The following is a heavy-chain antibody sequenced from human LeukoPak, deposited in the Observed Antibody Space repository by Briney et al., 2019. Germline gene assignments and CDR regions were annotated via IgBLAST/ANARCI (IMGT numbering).Heavy chain of an antibody. V-gene: IGHV5-51*01. J-gene: IGHJ6*02. CDR2: IYPGDSDT. D-gene: IGHD3-22*01. CDR3: ARQDGITMIVGPMDV. CDR1: GYSFTGYW. Sequence: GESLKISCKGSGYSFTGYWIGWVRQMPGKGLEWMGIIYPGDSDTRYSPSFQGQVTISADKSISTAYLQWSSLKASDTAMYYCARQDGITMIVGPMDVWGQGTTVTVSS.